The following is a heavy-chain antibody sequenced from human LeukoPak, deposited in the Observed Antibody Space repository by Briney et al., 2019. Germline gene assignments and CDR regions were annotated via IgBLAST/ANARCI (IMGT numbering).Heavy chain of an antibody. J-gene: IGHJ3*02. V-gene: IGHV1-58*01. CDR1: RFTSTISA. CDR2: IVVGSGNT. D-gene: IGHD4-17*01. Sequence: SVKVSCMPSRFTSTISAVQWVRQARGQRLEWIGWIVVGSGNTNYAQKFQERVTITRDMSTSTSYMELSSLRSEDTAVYYCAAATTVTTVDAFDIWGQGTMVTVSS. CDR3: AAATTVTTVDAFDI.